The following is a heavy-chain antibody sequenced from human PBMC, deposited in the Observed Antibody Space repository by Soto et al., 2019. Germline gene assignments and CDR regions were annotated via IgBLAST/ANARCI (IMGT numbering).Heavy chain of an antibody. D-gene: IGHD1-26*01. V-gene: IGHV3-23*01. CDR3: TTDSYSSTTIVRFDY. Sequence: GGSLRLSCTASGLTFSTYAMSWVRQAPGKGLEWVSIISGSGSGTYYADSVKGRFTVSRDNSRNTLYLQMNSLKTEDTGIYYCTTDSYSSTTIVRFDYWGQGAVVTVSS. CDR2: ISGSGSGT. CDR1: GLTFSTYA. J-gene: IGHJ4*02.